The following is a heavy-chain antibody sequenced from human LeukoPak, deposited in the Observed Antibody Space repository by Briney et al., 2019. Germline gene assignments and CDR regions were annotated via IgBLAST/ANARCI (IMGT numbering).Heavy chain of an antibody. D-gene: IGHD2-15*01. CDR3: ARLLGPPKISPNDY. CDR1: GFTFSSYW. Sequence: GGSLRLSCAASGFTFSSYWMSWVRQAPGKGLEWVANIKQDGSEKYYVDSVKGRFTISRDNAKNSLYLQMNSLRAEDTAVYYCARLLGPPKISPNDYWGQGTLVTVSS. J-gene: IGHJ4*02. CDR2: IKQDGSEK. V-gene: IGHV3-7*03.